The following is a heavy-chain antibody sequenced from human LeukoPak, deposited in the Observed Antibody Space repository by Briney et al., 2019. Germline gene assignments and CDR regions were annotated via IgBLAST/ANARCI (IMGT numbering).Heavy chain of an antibody. Sequence: SETLSLTCAVYGGSFSGYYWSWIRQPPGKGLEWIGEINHSGSTNYNPSLKSRVTISVDTSKNQFSLKLSSVTAADTAVYYCARGRYSYGYRWWYFDLWGRGTVVTVSS. V-gene: IGHV4-34*01. J-gene: IGHJ2*01. CDR3: ARGRYSYGYRWWYFDL. D-gene: IGHD5-18*01. CDR2: INHSGST. CDR1: GGSFSGYY.